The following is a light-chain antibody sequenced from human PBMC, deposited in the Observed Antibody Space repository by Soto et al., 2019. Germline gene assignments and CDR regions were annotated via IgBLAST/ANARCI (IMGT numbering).Light chain of an antibody. V-gene: IGKV1-5*03. Sequence: DIQMTQSPSTLSASVGDRVTITCRASQSISSYLNWYQQKPGKAPKLLIYKASTLKSGVPSRFSGSGSGTEFTLTISSLQPDDFATYYCQHYNSYSEAFGQATKGDI. J-gene: IGKJ1*01. CDR2: KAS. CDR1: QSISSY. CDR3: QHYNSYSEA.